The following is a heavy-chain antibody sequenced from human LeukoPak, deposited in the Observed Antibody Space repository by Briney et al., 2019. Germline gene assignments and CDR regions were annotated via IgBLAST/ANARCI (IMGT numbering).Heavy chain of an antibody. J-gene: IGHJ3*02. D-gene: IGHD1-26*01. Sequence: GGSLRLSCAAPGFTFSSYSMNSVRQAPGKGLEWVSAISSSSSYIYYADSVKGRFTISRDNAKNSLYLQMNSLRAEDTAVYYCARDRGMGGSYYKDAFDIWGQGTMVTVSS. V-gene: IGHV3-21*01. CDR1: GFTFSSYS. CDR2: ISSSSSYI. CDR3: ARDRGMGGSYYKDAFDI.